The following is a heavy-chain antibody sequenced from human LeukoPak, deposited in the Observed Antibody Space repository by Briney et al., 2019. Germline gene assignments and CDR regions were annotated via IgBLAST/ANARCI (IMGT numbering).Heavy chain of an antibody. Sequence: GGSLRLSCAASGFTFSSYAMHWVRQAPGKGLEWVAVISYDGSNKYYADSVKGRFTISRDNSKNTLYLQMNSLRAEDTAVYYCARDVGGGFAYYYDSSGYPTYYFDYRGQGTLVTVSS. V-gene: IGHV3-30-3*01. J-gene: IGHJ4*02. CDR1: GFTFSSYA. CDR2: ISYDGSNK. D-gene: IGHD3-22*01. CDR3: ARDVGGGFAYYYDSSGYPTYYFDY.